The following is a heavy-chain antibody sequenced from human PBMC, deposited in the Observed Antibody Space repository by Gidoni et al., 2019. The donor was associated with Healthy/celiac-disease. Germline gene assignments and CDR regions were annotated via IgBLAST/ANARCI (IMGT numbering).Heavy chain of an antibody. CDR2: ISGSGGST. CDR1: GFTFSSYA. V-gene: IGHV3-23*01. Sequence: EVQLLESGGGLVQPGGSLRPSCAASGFTFSSYAMSWVRQAPGKGLEWGSAISGSGGSTYYAYSVKGRFTISRDNSKNTLYLQMNSLRAEDTAVYYCAKDREDIVLVPAAMKDYWGQGTLVTVSS. J-gene: IGHJ4*02. D-gene: IGHD2-2*01. CDR3: AKDREDIVLVPAAMKDY.